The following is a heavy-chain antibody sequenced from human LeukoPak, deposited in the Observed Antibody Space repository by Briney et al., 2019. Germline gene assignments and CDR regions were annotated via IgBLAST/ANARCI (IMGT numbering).Heavy chain of an antibody. J-gene: IGHJ4*02. CDR3: ARAQSLTAPAGAFANS. CDR2: IRSKANSYAT. D-gene: IGHD6-13*01. V-gene: IGHV3-73*01. CDR1: GFTFSGSA. Sequence: GGSLRLSCAASGFTFSGSAMHWVRQASGKGLEWVGRIRSKANSYATAYAASVKGRFTISRDDSKNTAYLQMNSLKTEDTAVYYCARAQSLTAPAGAFANSWGQGTLVTVSS.